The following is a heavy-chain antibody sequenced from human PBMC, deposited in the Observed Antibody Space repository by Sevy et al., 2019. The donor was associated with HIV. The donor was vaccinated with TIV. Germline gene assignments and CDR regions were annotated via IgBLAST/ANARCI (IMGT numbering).Heavy chain of an antibody. D-gene: IGHD4-17*01. J-gene: IGHJ6*04. CDR3: ARGVYGDYVPYCYYLDV. CDR2: ISGSGSNT. CDR1: GFTFSDYY. Sequence: GGFLRLSCAASGFTFSDYYMSWIRQAPGKGLEWVSYISGSGSNTYYADSVKGRFTISRDNAKNSLYLQMNSLRAEDTAVYYCARGVYGDYVPYCYYLDVWGNGTMVTVSS. V-gene: IGHV3-11*01.